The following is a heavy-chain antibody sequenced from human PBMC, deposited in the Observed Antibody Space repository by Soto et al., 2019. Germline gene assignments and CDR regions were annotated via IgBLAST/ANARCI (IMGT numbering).Heavy chain of an antibody. D-gene: IGHD2-2*02. V-gene: IGHV3-33*01. J-gene: IGHJ4*02. Sequence: QVQLVDSGGGVVQPGRSLRLSCAASGFTFSSYGMHWVRQAPGKGLEWVAVIWYDGSNKYYADSVKGRFTISRDNSKNTLYLQMNSLRAEDTAVYYCARDSPEHYTSHWGQGTLVTVSS. CDR1: GFTFSSYG. CDR3: ARDSPEHYTSH. CDR2: IWYDGSNK.